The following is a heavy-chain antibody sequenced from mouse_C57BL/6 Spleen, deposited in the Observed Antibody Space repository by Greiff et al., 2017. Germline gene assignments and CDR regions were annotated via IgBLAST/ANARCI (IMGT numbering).Heavy chain of an antibody. J-gene: IGHJ4*01. D-gene: IGHD1-1*01. CDR3: AKNLLGGMDY. CDR2: IWSGGST. Sequence: VQLKQSGPGLVQPSQSLSITCTVSGFSLTSYGVHWVRQSPGKGLEWLGVIWSGGSTDYNAAFISRLSISKDNSKSQVFFKMNSLQADDTAIYYCAKNLLGGMDYWGQGTSVTVSS. V-gene: IGHV2-2*01. CDR1: GFSLTSYG.